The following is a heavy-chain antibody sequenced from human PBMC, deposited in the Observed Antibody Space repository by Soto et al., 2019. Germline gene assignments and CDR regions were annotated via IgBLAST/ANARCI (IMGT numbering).Heavy chain of an antibody. Sequence: QVQLQESGPGLVKPSETLSLTCTVSGGSISSYYWSWIRQPPGKGLEWIGYIYYSGSTNYNPSLKSRVTISVDTSKNQSSLKLSSVTAADTDVYYCARSRGGYFDYWGQGTLVTVSS. V-gene: IGHV4-59*01. CDR3: ARSRGGYFDY. CDR2: IYYSGST. CDR1: GGSISSYY. D-gene: IGHD3-16*01. J-gene: IGHJ4*02.